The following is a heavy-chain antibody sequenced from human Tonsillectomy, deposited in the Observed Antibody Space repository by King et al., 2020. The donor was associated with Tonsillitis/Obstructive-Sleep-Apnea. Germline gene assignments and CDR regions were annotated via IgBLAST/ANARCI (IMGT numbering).Heavy chain of an antibody. D-gene: IGHD3-3*01. J-gene: IGHJ4*02. Sequence: LQLQESGPGLVKPSETLSLTCTVSGGSISSSSYYWGWIRQPPGKGLEWIGSIYYSGSTSYNPSLKSRVTISVDTSKNQFSLKLSSVTAADTAVYYCARIRSYYDFWSGYYWFDYWGQGTLVTVSS. CDR1: GGSISSSSYY. V-gene: IGHV4-39*01. CDR3: ARIRSYYDFWSGYYWFDY. CDR2: IYYSGST.